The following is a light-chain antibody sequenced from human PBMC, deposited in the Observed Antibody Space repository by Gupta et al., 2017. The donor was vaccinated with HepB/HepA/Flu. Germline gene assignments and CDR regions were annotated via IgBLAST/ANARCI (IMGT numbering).Light chain of an antibody. CDR1: ALPKKY. Sequence: SYELTQPPSVSVSLGQMARITCSGEALPKKYAYWYQQKPGQFPVLVIYKDSERPSGIPERFSGSSSGTIVTLTISGVQAEDEADYYCLSADSSGTVSVFGGGTKLTVL. CDR2: KDS. V-gene: IGLV3-16*01. J-gene: IGLJ2*01. CDR3: LSADSSGTVSV.